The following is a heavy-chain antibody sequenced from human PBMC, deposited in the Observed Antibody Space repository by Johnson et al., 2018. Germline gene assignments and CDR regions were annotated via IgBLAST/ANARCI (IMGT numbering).Heavy chain of an antibody. D-gene: IGHD6-13*01. J-gene: IGHJ3*02. CDR3: ARESFSITAGNDGFDI. V-gene: IGHV4-59*11. CDR2: IYESGGT. CDR1: GVSLSLHQ. Sequence: QVQLQESGPGLVKXSETXSLXCTVSGVSLSLHQWNWIRQPPGKGLEWIGVIYESGGTNYNPSLNSRVTISQGASKNPFSLKLSSVTAADTAVYYCARESFSITAGNDGFDIWGQGTMVTVSS.